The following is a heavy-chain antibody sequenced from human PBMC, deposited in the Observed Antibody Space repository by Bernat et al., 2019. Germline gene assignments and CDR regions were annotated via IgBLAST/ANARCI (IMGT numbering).Heavy chain of an antibody. Sequence: QVQLVQSGAEVKKPGASVKVSCKASGYTFTSYYMHWVRQAPGQGLEWMGWISAYNGNTNYAQKLQGRVTMTTDTSTSTAYMELRSLRSDYTAVYYCARTVDIVATMPFDYWGQGTLVTVSS. D-gene: IGHD5-12*01. CDR1: GYTFTSYY. CDR2: ISAYNGNT. J-gene: IGHJ4*02. V-gene: IGHV1-18*04. CDR3: ARTVDIVATMPFDY.